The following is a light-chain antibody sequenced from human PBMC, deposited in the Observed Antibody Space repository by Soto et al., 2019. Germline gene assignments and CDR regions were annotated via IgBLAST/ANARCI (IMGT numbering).Light chain of an antibody. J-gene: IGKJ3*01. V-gene: IGKV1-27*01. CDR2: AAS. Sequence: DIQMTQSPTSLSASVGDRVTITCRASQGIRNFVAWYQQKPGKAPKLLIYAASTLQSGVPSRFSGSGSGTDFTLTINSLQPEDVATYSCQKYSSVPVFGPGIKVEI. CDR3: QKYSSVPV. CDR1: QGIRNF.